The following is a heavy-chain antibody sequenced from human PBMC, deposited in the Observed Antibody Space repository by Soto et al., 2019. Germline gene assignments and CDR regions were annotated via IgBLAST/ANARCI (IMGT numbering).Heavy chain of an antibody. D-gene: IGHD4-17*01. Sequence: QMQLVQSGPEVKKPGTSVKVSCKASGFTFTSSAVPWVRQARGQRLEWIGWIVVGSGNTNYAQKFQERVTITRDMSTSTAYMELSSLRSEATAVYCCAATKDYGDFYLESWGQGTLVTVSS. CDR3: AATKDYGDFYLES. V-gene: IGHV1-58*01. CDR2: IVVGSGNT. J-gene: IGHJ4*02. CDR1: GFTFTSSA.